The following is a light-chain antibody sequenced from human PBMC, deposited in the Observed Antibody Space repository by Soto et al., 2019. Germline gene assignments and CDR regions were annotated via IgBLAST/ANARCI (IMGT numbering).Light chain of an antibody. CDR1: QSISSE. CDR3: QQGHTWPLT. V-gene: IGKV3-15*01. Sequence: EIVMTQSPATLSVSPGESATLSCRASQSISSELAWYQQKPGQPPRLLIYGASTRPTGVPARFTGSGAGSDFTLTLSGLQSEDFAVYYCQQGHTWPLTFGQGTRLEI. CDR2: GAS. J-gene: IGKJ2*01.